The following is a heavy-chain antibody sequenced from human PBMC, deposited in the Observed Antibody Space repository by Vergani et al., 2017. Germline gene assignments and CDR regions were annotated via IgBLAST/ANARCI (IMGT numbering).Heavy chain of an antibody. J-gene: IGHJ4*02. Sequence: ELQLMESGGGVVQPGGSLRLSCAASGFTFSSYGMYWVRQAPGKGLEWVSVISGSGGRAKYADSVKGRFTVSRDNSKKTLYLQLNRVRAEDTAVYYCARDVLPWDGHYFEYRGQGTLVTVSS. V-gene: IGHV3-23*01. CDR3: ARDVLPWDGHYFEY. CDR2: ISGSGGRA. D-gene: IGHD1-26*01. CDR1: GFTFSSYG.